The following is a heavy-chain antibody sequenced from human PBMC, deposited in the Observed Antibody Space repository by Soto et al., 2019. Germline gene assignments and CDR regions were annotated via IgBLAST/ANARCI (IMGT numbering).Heavy chain of an antibody. CDR2: VYYTGTT. CDR3: ARLGGYYNSLDT. Sequence: SETLSLTCTVSGGSINNYYWTWIRQPPGMGLEWIGYVYYTGTTSYNPSLKSRVTISIDGSKNQISLKLSSVTAGDTAFYYCARLGGYYNSLDTWGQGTLVTVSS. D-gene: IGHD3-22*01. J-gene: IGHJ5*02. CDR1: GGSINNYY. V-gene: IGHV4-59*08.